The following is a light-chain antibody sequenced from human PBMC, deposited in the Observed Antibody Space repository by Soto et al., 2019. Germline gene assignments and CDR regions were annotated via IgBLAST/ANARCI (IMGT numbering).Light chain of an antibody. V-gene: IGKV4-1*01. J-gene: IGKJ1*01. CDR1: LSVLYSSNNKNY. CDR2: WAS. Sequence: DIVMTQSPDSLAVSLGERATINCKSSLSVLYSSNNKNYLAWYQQKPGQPPKLLIYWASTRESGVPDRFSGSGSGTDFTLTISSLQAEDVAIYYCQQYYSTRTFGQGTKVEIK. CDR3: QQYYSTRT.